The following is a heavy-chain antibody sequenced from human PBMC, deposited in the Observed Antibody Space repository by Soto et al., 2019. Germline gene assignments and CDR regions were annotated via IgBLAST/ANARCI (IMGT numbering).Heavy chain of an antibody. V-gene: IGHV3-30*18. D-gene: IGHD1-26*01. CDR2: ISYDGSNT. CDR3: AKGAGDRLSLGMDV. J-gene: IGHJ6*02. CDR1: GFSISDYG. Sequence: QVQLVESGGGVVQPGWSLRLSCAASGFSISDYGMEWVRQAPGKGLEWVALISYDGSNTYYADSVKGRFTISRDNSKDTLFLQMTGLIREDTAFYYCAKGAGDRLSLGMDVWGQGTTVTVSS.